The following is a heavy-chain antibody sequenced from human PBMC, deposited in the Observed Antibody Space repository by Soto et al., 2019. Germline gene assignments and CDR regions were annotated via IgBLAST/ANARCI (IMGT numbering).Heavy chain of an antibody. Sequence: QVQLVQSGAEVRKPGASVRVSCKASGYTFTGYYIHWVRQAPGQGLEWMGLIHPNSGATNYAQRSQDWLSMTRDTSTSTAYMELTRLSSDDTAVYYCEREGTDDILNGQEFRPLQRRYYGAHWGQGTLVTVSS. CDR1: GYTFTGYY. V-gene: IGHV1-2*04. D-gene: IGHD3-9*01. CDR2: IHPNSGAT. J-gene: IGHJ4*02. CDR3: EREGTDDILNGQEFRPLQRRYYGAH.